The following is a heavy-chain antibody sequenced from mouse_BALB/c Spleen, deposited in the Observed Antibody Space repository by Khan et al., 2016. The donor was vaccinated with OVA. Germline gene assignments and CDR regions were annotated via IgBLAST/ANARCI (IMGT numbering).Heavy chain of an antibody. CDR1: GFTFSSFV. CDR3: TNGNYGWFAY. J-gene: IGHJ3*01. D-gene: IGHD2-1*01. Sequence: EVELVESGGGLVKPGGSLKFSCAASGFTFSSFVMSWVRQTPEKRLEWVATISSAGTYTYYADSVKGRFTISRDNAKNTLYLQMNMLRSEDTAMYYCTNGNYGWFAYWGQGTLVTVSA. V-gene: IGHV5-9-1*01. CDR2: ISSAGTYT.